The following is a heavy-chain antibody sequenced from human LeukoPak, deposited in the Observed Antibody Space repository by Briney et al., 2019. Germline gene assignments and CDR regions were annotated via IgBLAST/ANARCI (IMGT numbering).Heavy chain of an antibody. Sequence: ASVKVSCKASGGTFSSYAISWVRQAPGQGLEWMGWINPNSGGTNYAQKFQGRVTMTRDTSISTAYMELSRLRSDDTAVYYCARGAGKPKLAFDIWGQGTMVTVSS. CDR2: INPNSGGT. D-gene: IGHD6-13*01. CDR3: ARGAGKPKLAFDI. V-gene: IGHV1-2*02. CDR1: GGTFSSYA. J-gene: IGHJ3*02.